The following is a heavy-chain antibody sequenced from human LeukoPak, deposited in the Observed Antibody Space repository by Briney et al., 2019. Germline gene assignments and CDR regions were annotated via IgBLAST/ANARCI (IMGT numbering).Heavy chain of an antibody. CDR3: AGAVGAAACWFDP. J-gene: IGHJ5*02. CDR1: GGSISSGGYS. Sequence: RSSETLSLTCAVSGGSISSGGYSWSWIRQPPGKGQEWIGYIYHSGSTYYNPSLKSRVTISVDRSKNQFSLKLSSVTAADTAVYYCAGAVGAAACWFDPWGQGTLVTVSS. D-gene: IGHD2-2*01. V-gene: IGHV4-30-2*01. CDR2: IYHSGST.